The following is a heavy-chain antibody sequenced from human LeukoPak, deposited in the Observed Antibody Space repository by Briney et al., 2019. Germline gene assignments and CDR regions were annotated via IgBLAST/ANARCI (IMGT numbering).Heavy chain of an antibody. CDR2: INPNSGGT. CDR3: ARDELRYFDWLLEFDY. CDR1: GGTFSSYA. Sequence: ASVKVSRKASGGTFSSYAISWVRQAPGQGLEWMGWINPNSGGTNYAQKFQGRVTMTRDTSISTAYMELSRLRSDDTAVYYCARDELRYFDWLLEFDYWGQGTLVTVSS. J-gene: IGHJ4*02. D-gene: IGHD3-9*01. V-gene: IGHV1-2*02.